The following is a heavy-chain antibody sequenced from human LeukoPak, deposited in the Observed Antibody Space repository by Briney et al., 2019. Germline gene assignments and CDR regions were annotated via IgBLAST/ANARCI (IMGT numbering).Heavy chain of an antibody. D-gene: IGHD2-2*01. Sequence: KPSETLSLTCTVSGSISSYYWSWIRQPPGKGLEWIEYIYTSGSTNYNPSLKSRVTISVDTSKNQFSLDLSSVTAADTAVYYCARQKCTSTSCLTKNAFDIWGQGTMVTVSS. CDR3: ARQKCTSTSCLTKNAFDI. CDR1: GSISSYY. V-gene: IGHV4-4*09. CDR2: IYTSGST. J-gene: IGHJ3*02.